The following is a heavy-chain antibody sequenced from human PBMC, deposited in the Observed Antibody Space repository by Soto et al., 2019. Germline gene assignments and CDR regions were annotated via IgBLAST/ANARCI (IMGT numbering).Heavy chain of an antibody. CDR1: GYSFTSYW. D-gene: IGHD6-13*01. V-gene: IGHV5-51*01. J-gene: IGHJ6*02. CDR3: ASHTPDSSYYYYGMDL. Sequence: GESLKISCKGSGYSFTSYWIGWVRQVPGKGLEGLGIIYLGDSDTRYSPSFQGQVTISADKSISTVYLQWSSLKASDTAMYYCASHTPDSSYYYYGMDLWGQGTTVTVSS. CDR2: IYLGDSDT.